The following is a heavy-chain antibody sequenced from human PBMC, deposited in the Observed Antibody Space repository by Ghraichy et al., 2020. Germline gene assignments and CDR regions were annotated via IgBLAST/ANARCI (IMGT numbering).Heavy chain of an antibody. CDR3: ARDLFYFESSGYYASDY. Sequence: GGSLRLSCEASGFTFSNSWMTWVRQAPGKGLEWVGNIIQDGSAKYYMDSVRGRFTISRDNVKNSLYLQMNSLRAEDTAVYFCARDLFYFESSGYYASDYWGQGTLVTVSS. CDR1: GFTFSNSW. CDR2: IIQDGSAK. V-gene: IGHV3-7*01. D-gene: IGHD3-22*01. J-gene: IGHJ4*02.